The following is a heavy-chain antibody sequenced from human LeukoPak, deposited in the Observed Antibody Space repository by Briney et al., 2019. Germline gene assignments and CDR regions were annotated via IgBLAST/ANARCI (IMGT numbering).Heavy chain of an antibody. Sequence: NPSETLSLTCTVSGGSISSSSYYWGWIRQPPGKGLEWIGSIYYSGSTYYNPSLKSRVTISVDTSKNQFSLKLSSVTAADTAVYYCARHKAAANWFDPWGQGTLVTVAS. CDR2: IYYSGST. V-gene: IGHV4-39*01. CDR1: GGSISSSSYY. D-gene: IGHD6-13*01. J-gene: IGHJ5*02. CDR3: ARHKAAANWFDP.